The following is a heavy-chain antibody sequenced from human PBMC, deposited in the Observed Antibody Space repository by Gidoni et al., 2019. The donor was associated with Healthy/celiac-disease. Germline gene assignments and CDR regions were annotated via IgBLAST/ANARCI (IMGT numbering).Heavy chain of an antibody. J-gene: IGHJ4*02. Sequence: QVQPVQSGAEVKKPGASVKVSCKVSGYTLTELSMHWVRQAPGKGLEWMGGFDPEDGETIYAQKFQGRVTMTEDTSTDTAYMELSSLRSEDTAVYYWATVEWFSRTLDYWGQGTLVTVSS. V-gene: IGHV1-24*01. CDR1: GYTLTELS. CDR2: FDPEDGET. CDR3: ATVEWFSRTLDY. D-gene: IGHD3-3*01.